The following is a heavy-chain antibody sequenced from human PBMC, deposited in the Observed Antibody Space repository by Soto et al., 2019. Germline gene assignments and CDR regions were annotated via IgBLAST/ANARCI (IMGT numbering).Heavy chain of an antibody. CDR1: GITFRRTA. CDR2: IVVGTGST. Sequence: GASVKVSCKASGITFRRTAVQWMRQARGQRLEWIGRIVVGTGSTTYAQIVQERIAITRDMSTNTAYMELSGLRAEDTAVYYCARDAGKYYDSSGYYSPNYYYYGMDVWGQGTTVTVSS. D-gene: IGHD3-22*01. V-gene: IGHV1-58*01. J-gene: IGHJ6*02. CDR3: ARDAGKYYDSSGYYSPNYYYYGMDV.